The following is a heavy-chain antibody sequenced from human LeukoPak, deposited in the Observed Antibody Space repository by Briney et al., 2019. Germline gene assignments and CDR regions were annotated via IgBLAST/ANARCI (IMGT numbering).Heavy chain of an antibody. Sequence: PGGSLRLSCAASGFTFSSYWMSWVRQAPGKGLEWVANTKQDGSKKDYVDSVKGRFTISRDNAKNSLYLQMSSLRAEDTAVYYCARGDRCSGGYCYYMDVWGKGTTVTVSS. CDR2: TKQDGSKK. D-gene: IGHD2-15*01. CDR1: GFTFSSYW. V-gene: IGHV3-7*03. CDR3: ARGDRCSGGYCYYMDV. J-gene: IGHJ6*03.